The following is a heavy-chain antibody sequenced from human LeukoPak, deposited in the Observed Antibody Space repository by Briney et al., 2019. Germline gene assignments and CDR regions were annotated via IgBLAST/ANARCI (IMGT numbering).Heavy chain of an antibody. Sequence: PGRSLRLSCAASGFTFSSYAMHWVRQAPGKGLEWVAVISYDGSNKYYADSVKGRFTISRDNSKNTLYLQMNSLRAEDTALYYCAKALNYDFWSGPYYGMDVWGQGTTVTVSS. CDR1: GFTFSSYA. J-gene: IGHJ6*02. D-gene: IGHD3-3*01. CDR3: AKALNYDFWSGPYYGMDV. CDR2: ISYDGSNK. V-gene: IGHV3-30-3*01.